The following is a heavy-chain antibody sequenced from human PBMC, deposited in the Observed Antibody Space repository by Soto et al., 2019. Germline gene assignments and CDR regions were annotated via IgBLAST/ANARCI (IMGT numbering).Heavy chain of an antibody. D-gene: IGHD2-21*02. J-gene: IGHJ6*03. Sequence: GGSLRLSCAASGFTFSSYAMSWVRQAPGKGLEWVSAISGSGGGTYNADSVKGRFTISRDNSKNRLNLQMNSLRAEATAVYYCAKDSPGGDPRMIYYYYYYMDVWGKGTTVTVSS. CDR1: GFTFSSYA. CDR2: ISGSGGGT. V-gene: IGHV3-23*01. CDR3: AKDSPGGDPRMIYYYYYYMDV.